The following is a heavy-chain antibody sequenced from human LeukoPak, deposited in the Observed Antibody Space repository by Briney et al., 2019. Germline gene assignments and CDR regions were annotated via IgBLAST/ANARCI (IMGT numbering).Heavy chain of an antibody. CDR3: ARAVQVTTGGLFDY. CDR2: IIPIFDTA. Sequence: GASVKVSCKASGGTFSSYAITWVRQAPGQGLEWMGGIIPIFDTANYAQKFQGRVTITADESTSTAYMELSSLRSEDTAVYYCARAVQVTTGGLFDYWGQGTLVTVSS. D-gene: IGHD4-17*01. V-gene: IGHV1-69*13. CDR1: GGTFSSYA. J-gene: IGHJ4*02.